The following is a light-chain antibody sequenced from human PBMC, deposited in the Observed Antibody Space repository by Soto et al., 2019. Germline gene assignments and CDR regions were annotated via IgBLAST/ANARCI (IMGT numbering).Light chain of an antibody. Sequence: EIVLTESPATLSLSPGERATLSCGASQSVSSNLAWYQQKPGQAPRLLIYGASTRATGIPARFSGSGSGTEFTLTISSLQSEDFAVYYCQQYNNWPITFGQGTRLDI. CDR3: QQYNNWPIT. CDR1: QSVSSN. J-gene: IGKJ5*01. V-gene: IGKV3-15*01. CDR2: GAS.